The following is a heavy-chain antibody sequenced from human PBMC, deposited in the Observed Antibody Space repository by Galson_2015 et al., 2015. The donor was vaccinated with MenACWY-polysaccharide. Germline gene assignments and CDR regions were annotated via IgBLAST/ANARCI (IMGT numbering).Heavy chain of an antibody. CDR2: IQNDGSKQ. D-gene: IGHD2-15*01. CDR3: ARDNWMCGSWCVTCDS. Sequence: SLRLSCAGSGFTFRTYGVHWVRQAPGKGLEWVAAIQNDGSKQYYADSDSVKGRFTISRDNSKNTVFLQMNSLGVEDTAIYYCARDNWMCGSWCVTCDSGGQGALVTGSS. V-gene: IGHV3-33*05. J-gene: IGHJ4*02. CDR1: GFTFRTYG.